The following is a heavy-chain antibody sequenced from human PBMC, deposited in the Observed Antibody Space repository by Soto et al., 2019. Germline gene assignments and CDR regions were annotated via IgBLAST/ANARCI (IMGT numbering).Heavy chain of an antibody. D-gene: IGHD5-18*01. CDR1: GYSFTSYW. V-gene: IGHV5-51*01. CDR2: IYPGDSDT. J-gene: IGHJ6*02. Sequence: GESLKISCKGSGYSFTSYWIGWVRQMPGKGLEWMGIIYPGDSDTRYSPSFQGQVTISADKSISTAYLQWSSLKASDTAMYYCARLNGYIYVYYYGMDVWGQGTRVTVSS. CDR3: ARLNGYIYVYYYGMDV.